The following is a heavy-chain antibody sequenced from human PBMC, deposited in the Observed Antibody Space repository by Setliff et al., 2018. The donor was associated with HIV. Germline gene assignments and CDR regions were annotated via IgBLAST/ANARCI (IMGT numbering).Heavy chain of an antibody. CDR3: ARGTHYYYYYMDV. CDR2: IYTSGGT. Sequence: SETLSLTCTVSGGSISSGSYYWSWIRQPAGRGLEWIGHIYTSGGTNYNPSLKSRVTASVDTSKNQSSLKLSSVTAADTAVYFCARGTHYYYYYMDVWGKGTTVTVSS. V-gene: IGHV4-61*09. CDR1: GGSISSGSYY. J-gene: IGHJ6*03. D-gene: IGHD1-7*01.